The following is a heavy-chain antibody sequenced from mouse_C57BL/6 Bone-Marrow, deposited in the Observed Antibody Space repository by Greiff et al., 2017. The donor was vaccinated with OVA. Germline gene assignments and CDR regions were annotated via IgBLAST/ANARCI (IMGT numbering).Heavy chain of an antibody. Sequence: VQLKESGPGLVKPSQSLSLTCSVTGYSITSGYYWNWIRQFPGNKLEWMGYISYDGSNNYNPSLKNRISITRDTSKNQFFLKLNSVTTEDTATYYCARDGNYVDWYFDVWGTGTTVTVSS. V-gene: IGHV3-6*01. J-gene: IGHJ1*03. CDR2: ISYDGSN. D-gene: IGHD2-1*01. CDR3: ARDGNYVDWYFDV. CDR1: GYSITSGYY.